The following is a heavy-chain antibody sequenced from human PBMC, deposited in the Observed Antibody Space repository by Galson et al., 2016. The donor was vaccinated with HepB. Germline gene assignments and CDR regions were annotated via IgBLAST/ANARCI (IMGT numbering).Heavy chain of an antibody. J-gene: IGHJ4*02. CDR2: ISDNGHAA. CDR3: AKCPPGTRGSLDS. V-gene: IGHV3-23*01. CDR1: GFTFNSYA. D-gene: IGHD1-14*01. Sequence: SLRLSCAGSGFTFNSYAMNWVRQAQGEGLEWISLISDNGHAAYYADPVRGRFSIARDNSKNTLYLQMNSLRADDTAVYYCAKCPPGTRGSLDSWGQGTLVTVSS.